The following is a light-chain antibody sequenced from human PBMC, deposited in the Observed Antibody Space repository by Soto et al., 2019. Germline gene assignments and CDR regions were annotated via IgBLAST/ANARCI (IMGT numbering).Light chain of an antibody. CDR2: LGS. V-gene: IGKV2-28*01. Sequence: DIVMTQSPLSLPVTPGEPSSMSCSSSHSLLHSNGYNYLDWYLQKPGQSPQLLIYLGSDRASGVPDRFSGSGSGSDFSLKSSGVEAENAGVYYRMQALQTFGGGTKVDIK. CDR1: HSLLHSNGYNY. J-gene: IGKJ4*01. CDR3: MQALQT.